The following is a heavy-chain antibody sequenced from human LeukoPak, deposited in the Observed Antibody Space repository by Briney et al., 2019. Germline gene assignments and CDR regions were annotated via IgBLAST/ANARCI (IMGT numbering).Heavy chain of an antibody. CDR2: IYTSGRT. D-gene: IGHD2-2*01. CDR3: ARELVPAAPFDY. V-gene: IGHV4-4*07. CDR1: GGSISSYY. Sequence: SETLSLTCTVSGGSISSYYWSWIRQPAGKGLEWIGRIYTSGRTNYNPSLKSRVTMSVDTSKNQFSLKLSSVTAADTAVYYCARELVPAAPFDYWGQGTLVTVSS. J-gene: IGHJ4*02.